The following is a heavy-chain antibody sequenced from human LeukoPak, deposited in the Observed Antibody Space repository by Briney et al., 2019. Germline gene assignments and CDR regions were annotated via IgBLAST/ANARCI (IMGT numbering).Heavy chain of an antibody. Sequence: GGSLRLSCAASGFTFSSYGMHWVRQAPGKGLEWVAVISYDGSNKFYTDSVKGRFTTSRDNSKNMMYLQMNSLRAEDTAVYYCAKEWSRTSFFENWGRGTLVTVSS. CDR2: ISYDGSNK. CDR1: GFTFSSYG. D-gene: IGHD2-2*01. CDR3: AKEWSRTSFFEN. J-gene: IGHJ4*02. V-gene: IGHV3-30*18.